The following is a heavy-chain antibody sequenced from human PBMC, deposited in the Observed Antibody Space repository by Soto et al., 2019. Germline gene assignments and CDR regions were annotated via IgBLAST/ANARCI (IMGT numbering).Heavy chain of an antibody. D-gene: IGHD3-3*01. V-gene: IGHV3-23*01. CDR1: GFTFSSYA. J-gene: IGHJ6*02. CDR2: ISGSGGST. CDR3: ASRRITIFGVAHMDV. Sequence: EVQLLESGGGLVQPGGSLRLSCAVSGFTFSSYAMSWVRQAPGKGLEWVSAISGSGGSTYYADSVKGRFTISRDNSKNTLYLQMNSLRAEDTAVYYCASRRITIFGVAHMDVWGQGTTVTVSS.